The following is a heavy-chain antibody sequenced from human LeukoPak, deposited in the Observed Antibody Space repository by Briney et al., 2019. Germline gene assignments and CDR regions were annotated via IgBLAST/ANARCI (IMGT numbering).Heavy chain of an antibody. CDR1: GFTFSSYW. CDR2: INSDGSST. V-gene: IGHV3-74*01. CDR3: ARARIRNWFDP. J-gene: IGHJ5*02. Sequence: GGPLRLSCAASGFTFSSYWMHWVRHAPGKGLGWVSRINSDGSSTSYADSVKGRFTISRDNDKNTLYLQMNSLRAEDTAVYYCARARIRNWFDPWGQGTLVTVSS. D-gene: IGHD2-15*01.